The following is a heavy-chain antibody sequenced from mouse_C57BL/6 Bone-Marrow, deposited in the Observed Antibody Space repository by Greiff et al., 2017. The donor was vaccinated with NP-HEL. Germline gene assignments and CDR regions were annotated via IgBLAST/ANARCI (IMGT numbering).Heavy chain of an antibody. J-gene: IGHJ2*01. CDR1: GYTFTSYG. D-gene: IGHD1-1*01. Sequence: QVQLQQSGAELARPGASVKLSCKASGYTFTSYGISWVKQRPGQGLEWIGEIYPRSGNTYYNEKFKGKATLTADKSSSTGYMELRSLTSEDSAVYFCARYYYGSSPYCDYWGQGTTLTVSS. V-gene: IGHV1-81*01. CDR2: IYPRSGNT. CDR3: ARYYYGSSPYCDY.